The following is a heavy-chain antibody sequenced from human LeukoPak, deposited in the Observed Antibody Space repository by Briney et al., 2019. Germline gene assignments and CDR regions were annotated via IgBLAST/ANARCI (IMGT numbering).Heavy chain of an antibody. D-gene: IGHD5-24*01. V-gene: IGHV3-23*01. CDR1: GFTFGTYA. CDR2: ISDGGGRT. Sequence: GGSLRLSCAASGFTFGTYAMTWVRQAPGKGLEWVSSISDGGGRTYHADSVKGRFTISRDNSKNTLYLQMSSLRVEDTAVYYCVKDRENYPSGYFDYWGQGTLVTVSS. J-gene: IGHJ4*02. CDR3: VKDRENYPSGYFDY.